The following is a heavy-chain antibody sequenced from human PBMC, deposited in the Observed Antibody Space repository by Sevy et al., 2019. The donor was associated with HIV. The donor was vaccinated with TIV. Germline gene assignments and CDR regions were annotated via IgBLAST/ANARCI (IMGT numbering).Heavy chain of an antibody. V-gene: IGHV3-23*01. CDR1: GFTFSSSA. Sequence: GGSLRLSCAASGFTFSSSAMSWVRQAPGKGLEWVSAISGSGISTDYADSVKGSFTISRDNTKNTLYLQMNNLRAEDTAVFYCAKGIGYSGYETDYWGQGTLVTVSS. CDR3: AKGIGYSGYETDY. J-gene: IGHJ4*02. D-gene: IGHD5-12*01. CDR2: ISGSGIST.